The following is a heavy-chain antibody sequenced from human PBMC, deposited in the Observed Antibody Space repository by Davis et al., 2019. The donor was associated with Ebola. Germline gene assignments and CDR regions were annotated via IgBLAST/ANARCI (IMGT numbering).Heavy chain of an antibody. CDR2: ISASSSYI. CDR3: ARDAVARWGSLGKFDY. D-gene: IGHD7-27*01. V-gene: IGHV3-21*01. J-gene: IGHJ4*02. CDR1: GFTFTRYS. Sequence: GESLKISCAASGFTFTRYSMTWVRQAPGKGLEWVSSISASSSYIFYADSVKGRFTISRDNAKNSLYLQMNSLRAEDTAVYYCARDAVARWGSLGKFDYWGQGTLVTVSS.